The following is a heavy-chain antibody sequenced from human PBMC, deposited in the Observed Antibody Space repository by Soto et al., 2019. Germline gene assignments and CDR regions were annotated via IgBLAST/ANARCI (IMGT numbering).Heavy chain of an antibody. CDR1: GFTFSSYG. J-gene: IGHJ4*02. Sequence: GGSLRLSCAASGFTFSSYGMHWVRQAPGKGLEWVSSISSTTNYIYYGDSMKGRFTISRDNAKNSLYLEMNSLRAEDTAVYYCARESEDLTSNFDYWGQGTLVTVSS. CDR2: ISSTTNYI. CDR3: ARESEDLTSNFDY. V-gene: IGHV3-21*06.